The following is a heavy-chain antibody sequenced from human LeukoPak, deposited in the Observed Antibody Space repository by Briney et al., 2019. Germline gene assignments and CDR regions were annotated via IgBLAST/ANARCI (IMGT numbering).Heavy chain of an antibody. J-gene: IGHJ4*02. D-gene: IGHD3-22*01. CDR1: GGSFSGYY. CDR3: ARGAQTYYDKAPVDY. CDR2: INHSGST. V-gene: IGHV4-34*01. Sequence: SETLSLTCAVYGGSFSGYYWSWIRQPPGKGLGWIGEINHSGSTNYNPSLKSRVTISVDTSKSQFSLKLNSMTAADTAVYYCARGAQTYYDKAPVDYWGQGTLVTVSS.